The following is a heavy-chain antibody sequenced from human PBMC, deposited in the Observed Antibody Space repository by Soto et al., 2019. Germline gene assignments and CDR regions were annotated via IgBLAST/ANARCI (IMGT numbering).Heavy chain of an antibody. J-gene: IGHJ6*02. CDR2: IYWDEDK. V-gene: IGHV2-5*02. CDR1: GFSLSTSEVG. D-gene: IGHD2-15*01. Sequence: QITLKESGPTLVKSTETLTLTCTFSGFSLSTSEVGVGWIRQPPGKALEWLALIYWDEDKRYSPSLKTRLTITKDPSTNEVVLKMTNVDPVDTGTYYCAHKGGRGAGMDVWGQGTTVTVSS. CDR3: AHKGGRGAGMDV.